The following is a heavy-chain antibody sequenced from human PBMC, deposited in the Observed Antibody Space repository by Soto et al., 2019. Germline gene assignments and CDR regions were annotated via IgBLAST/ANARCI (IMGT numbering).Heavy chain of an antibody. CDR2: INHSGST. J-gene: IGHJ5*02. D-gene: IGHD3-22*01. CDR1: GGSFSGYY. Sequence: SETLSLTCAVYGGSFSGYYWSWIRQPPGKGLEWIGEINHSGSTNYNPSLKSRVTISVDTSKNQFSLKLSSVTAADTAVYYCARGRTDYDVNWFDPWGQGTLVTVSS. V-gene: IGHV4-34*01. CDR3: ARGRTDYDVNWFDP.